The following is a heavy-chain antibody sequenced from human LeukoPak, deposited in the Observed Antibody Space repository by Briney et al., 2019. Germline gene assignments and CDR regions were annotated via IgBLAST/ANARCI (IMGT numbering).Heavy chain of an antibody. Sequence: SQTLSLTCTVSGGSISSGGYYWSWIRQHPGKGLEWIGYIYYSGSTYYNPSLKSRVTISVDTSKSQFSLKLSSVTAADTAVYYCARGGYSGYVDYWGQGTLVTVSS. J-gene: IGHJ4*02. D-gene: IGHD5-12*01. CDR2: IYYSGST. CDR3: ARGGYSGYVDY. CDR1: GGSISSGGYY. V-gene: IGHV4-31*03.